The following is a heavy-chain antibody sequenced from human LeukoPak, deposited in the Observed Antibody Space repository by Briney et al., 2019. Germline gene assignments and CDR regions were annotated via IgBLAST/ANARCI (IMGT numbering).Heavy chain of an antibody. Sequence: ASVKVSCKASGYTFTSYGISWVRQAPGQGLEWMGWVSAYADNTNYVQKFQGRVTMTTDTSTSTAHMELRSLRSDDTAVYYCARDCIGCHGFDYWGQGTLVTVSS. CDR3: ARDCIGCHGFDY. J-gene: IGHJ4*02. D-gene: IGHD2-15*01. CDR2: VSAYADNT. CDR1: GYTFTSYG. V-gene: IGHV1-18*01.